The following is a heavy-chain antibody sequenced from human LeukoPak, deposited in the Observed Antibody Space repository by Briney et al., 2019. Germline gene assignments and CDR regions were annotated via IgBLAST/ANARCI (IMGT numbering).Heavy chain of an antibody. CDR3: ARCKGVPAAVIDY. CDR2: IKQDGSEK. J-gene: IGHJ4*02. CDR1: GFTFSSYW. V-gene: IGHV3-7*01. Sequence: GGSLRLSCAASGFTFSSYWMSWVRQAPGKGLEWVANIKQDGSEKYYVDSVKGRFTISRDNAKNSLYLQMNSLRAEDTAVYYCARCKGVPAAVIDYWGQGTLVTVSS. D-gene: IGHD2-2*01.